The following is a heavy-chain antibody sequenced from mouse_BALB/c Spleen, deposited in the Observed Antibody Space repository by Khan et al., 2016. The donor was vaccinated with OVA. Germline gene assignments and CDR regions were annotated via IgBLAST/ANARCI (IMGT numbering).Heavy chain of an antibody. Sequence: EVELVESGGGLVQPGGSRKLSCAASGFTFIDYGMAWVRQTPGKGPEWIAFISSVAYSIYYADTVTGRFTISRENAKNTLYLDMSSLRSDDTAMXYCARGGFAYWGQGTLVTVSA. V-gene: IGHV5-15*02. J-gene: IGHJ3*01. CDR1: GFTFIDYG. CDR3: ARGGFAY. CDR2: ISSVAYSI.